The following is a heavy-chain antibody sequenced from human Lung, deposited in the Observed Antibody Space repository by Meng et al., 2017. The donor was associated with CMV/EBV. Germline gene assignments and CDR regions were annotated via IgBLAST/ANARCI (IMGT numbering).Heavy chain of an antibody. V-gene: IGHV1-2*02. CDR1: GYTFTAYY. Sequence: ASXXVSXKASGYTFTAYYLHWVRQAPGQGLEWMGWINPNTGDTNYAQKFQGRVTMTRDTSISTAYMELSSLTSDDTAVYYCARSIVVVIATLDPWCQGTLVTVSS. CDR2: INPNTGDT. D-gene: IGHD2-21*01. CDR3: ARSIVVVIATLDP. J-gene: IGHJ5*02.